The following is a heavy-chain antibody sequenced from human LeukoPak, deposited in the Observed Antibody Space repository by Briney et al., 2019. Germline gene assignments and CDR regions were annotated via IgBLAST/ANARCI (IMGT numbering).Heavy chain of an antibody. V-gene: IGHV3-23*01. CDR1: GLTFSSYA. Sequence: PGGSLRLSCAASGLTFSSYAMSWVRQAPGKGLEWVSAISGSGGSAYYADSVKGRFTISRDNSKNTLYLQMNSLRAEDTAVYYCAKEGYSYGYFFDYWGQGTLVTVSS. CDR3: AKEGYSYGYFFDY. J-gene: IGHJ4*02. D-gene: IGHD5-18*01. CDR2: ISGSGGSA.